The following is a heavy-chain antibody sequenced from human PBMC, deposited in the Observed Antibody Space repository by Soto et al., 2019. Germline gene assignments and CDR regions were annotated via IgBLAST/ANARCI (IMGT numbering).Heavy chain of an antibody. Sequence: QVQLVQSGAEVKKPGASVKVSCKASGYTFTSYAMHWVRQAPGQRLEWMGWINAGNGNTKYSQKFQGRVTITRDTSASTAYMELSSLRSEDTAVYYCARKRPPLAAAEPGANWFDPWGQGTLVTVSS. J-gene: IGHJ5*02. CDR3: ARKRPPLAAAEPGANWFDP. CDR1: GYTFTSYA. V-gene: IGHV1-3*01. D-gene: IGHD6-13*01. CDR2: INAGNGNT.